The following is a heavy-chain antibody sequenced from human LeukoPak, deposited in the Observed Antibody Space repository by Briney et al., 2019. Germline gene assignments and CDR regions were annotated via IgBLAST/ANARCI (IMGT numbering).Heavy chain of an antibody. Sequence: GGSLRLSCAASGFTFSSYSMNWVRQAPGKGLEWVSSISSSSYIYYADSVKGRFTISRDNAKNSLYLQMNSLRAEDTAVYYCARAKVAAAGTVDWFDPRGQGTLVTVSS. CDR2: ISSSSYI. D-gene: IGHD6-13*01. J-gene: IGHJ5*02. V-gene: IGHV3-21*01. CDR1: GFTFSSYS. CDR3: ARAKVAAAGTVDWFDP.